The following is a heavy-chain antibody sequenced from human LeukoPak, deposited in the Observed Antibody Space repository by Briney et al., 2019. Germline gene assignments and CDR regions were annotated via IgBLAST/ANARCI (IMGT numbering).Heavy chain of an antibody. CDR1: GYTFTSYA. D-gene: IGHD6-19*01. CDR2: INAGNGNT. Sequence: ASVKVSCKASGYTFTSYAMHWVRQAPGQRLEWMGWINAGNGNTKYSQKFQGRVTITRDTSASTAYMELSSLRSEDTAVYYCARDRGSYSSGWYVGSDAFDIRGQGTMVTVSS. J-gene: IGHJ3*02. V-gene: IGHV1-3*01. CDR3: ARDRGSYSSGWYVGSDAFDI.